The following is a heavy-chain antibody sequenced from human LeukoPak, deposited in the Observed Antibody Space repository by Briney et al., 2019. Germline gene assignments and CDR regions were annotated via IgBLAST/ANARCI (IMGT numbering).Heavy chain of an antibody. CDR2: ISGSGGST. D-gene: IGHD1-20*01. CDR3: AKNGGYNWNEVDY. CDR1: GFTFSTYG. Sequence: GGSLRLSCAASGFTFSTYGMNWVRQAPGKELEWVSTISGSGGSTYYADSVKGRFTISRDNSKNTLYLQMNSLRAEDTALYYCAKNGGYNWNEVDYWGQGTLVTVSS. J-gene: IGHJ4*02. V-gene: IGHV3-23*01.